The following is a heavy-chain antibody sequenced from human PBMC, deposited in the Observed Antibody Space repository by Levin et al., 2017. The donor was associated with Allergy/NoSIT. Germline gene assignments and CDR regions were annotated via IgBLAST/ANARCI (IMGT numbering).Heavy chain of an antibody. CDR1: GGSISSYY. V-gene: IGHV4-59*01. CDR2: IYYSGST. J-gene: IGHJ4*02. CDR3: ARGVRSSGLYYFDY. D-gene: IGHD6-19*01. Sequence: SETLSLTCTVSGGSISSYYWSWIRQPPGKGLEWIGYIYYSGSTNYNPSLKSRVTISVDTSKNQFSLKLSSVTAADTAVYYCARGVRSSGLYYFDYWGQGTLVTVSS.